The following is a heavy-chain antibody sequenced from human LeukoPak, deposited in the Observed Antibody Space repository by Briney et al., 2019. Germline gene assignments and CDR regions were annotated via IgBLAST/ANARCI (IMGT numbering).Heavy chain of an antibody. J-gene: IGHJ4*02. CDR3: AKGLGPIPLVSPDY. CDR1: GFTFSASA. V-gene: IGHV3-73*01. CDR2: IRTKTDNYAT. D-gene: IGHD3-9*01. Sequence: QPGGSLRLSCAASGFTFSASAIHWVRQASGRGLEWVGRIRTKTDNYATTYAASMKGRFTFSRDDSKNTAYLQMNSLETEDTAVYYCAKGLGPIPLVSPDYWGQGTLVTVSS.